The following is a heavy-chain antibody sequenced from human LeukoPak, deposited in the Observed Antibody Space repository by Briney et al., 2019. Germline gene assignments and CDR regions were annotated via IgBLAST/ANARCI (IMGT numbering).Heavy chain of an antibody. CDR3: ARVSRCGSEILTNDAFDI. D-gene: IGHD3-10*01. V-gene: IGHV4-59*01. Sequence: SETLSLTCTVSGGSISSYYWSWIRQPPGKGLEWIGYIYYSGSTNYNPSLKSRVTISVDTSKNQFSLKLSSVTAADTAVYYCARVSRCGSEILTNDAFDIWGQGTMVTVSS. J-gene: IGHJ3*02. CDR2: IYYSGST. CDR1: GGSISSYY.